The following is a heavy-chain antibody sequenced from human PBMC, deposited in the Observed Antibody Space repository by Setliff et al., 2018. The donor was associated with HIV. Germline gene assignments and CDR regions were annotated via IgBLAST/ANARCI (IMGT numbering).Heavy chain of an antibody. CDR3: SRTTSSKWEKWYFDV. CDR2: IYPGDSNT. D-gene: IGHD4-4*01. Sequence: GASLKISCKASGYSFSSYSIAWVRQLPGKGLEWVGIIYPGDSNTSSSPSFEGQVTISADESISTAYLHWNSLKASDTAIYYCSRTTSSKWEKWYFDVWGRGTLVTVSS. J-gene: IGHJ2*01. V-gene: IGHV5-51*01. CDR1: GYSFSSYS.